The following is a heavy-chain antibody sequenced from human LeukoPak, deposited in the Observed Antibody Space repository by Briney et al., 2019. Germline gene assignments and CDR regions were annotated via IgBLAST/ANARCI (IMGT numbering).Heavy chain of an antibody. Sequence: GGSLRLSCAASGFTFSGSAMPWVRQASGKGLEWVGRIRSKVNSYGTAYGASVKGRFIISRDDSKNTAYLQMNSLKTEDTAVYYCARRNIAVTGTLDAFDIWGQGTMVTVSS. CDR1: GFTFSGSA. D-gene: IGHD6-19*01. J-gene: IGHJ3*02. CDR3: ARRNIAVTGTLDAFDI. CDR2: IRSKVNSYGT. V-gene: IGHV3-73*01.